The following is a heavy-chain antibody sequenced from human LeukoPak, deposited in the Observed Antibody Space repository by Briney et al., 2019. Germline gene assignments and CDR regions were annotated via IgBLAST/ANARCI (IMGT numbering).Heavy chain of an antibody. V-gene: IGHV1-18*01. D-gene: IGHD3-3*01. Sequence: ASVKVSCKASGYTFTSYGISLVRQAPGQGLEWMGWISAYNGNTNYAQKLQGRVTMTTDTSTSTAYMELRSLRSDDTAVYYCARDPQVRFLEWVPYYFDYWGQGTLVTVTS. CDR2: ISAYNGNT. J-gene: IGHJ4*02. CDR1: GYTFTSYG. CDR3: ARDPQVRFLEWVPYYFDY.